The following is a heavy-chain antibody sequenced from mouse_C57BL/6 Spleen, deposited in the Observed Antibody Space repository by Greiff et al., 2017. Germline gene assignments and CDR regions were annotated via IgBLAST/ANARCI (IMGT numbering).Heavy chain of an antibody. Sequence: VQLQESGPELVKPGASVKISCKASGYTFTDYYINWVKQRPGQGLEWIGWIFPGSGSTYYNEKFKGKATLTVDKSSSTAYMLHSSLTSEESAVYFCAREEYDGRYYAMDYWGQGTSVTVSS. V-gene: IGHV1-75*01. D-gene: IGHD2-14*01. CDR2: IFPGSGST. CDR3: AREEYDGRYYAMDY. J-gene: IGHJ4*01. CDR1: GYTFTDYY.